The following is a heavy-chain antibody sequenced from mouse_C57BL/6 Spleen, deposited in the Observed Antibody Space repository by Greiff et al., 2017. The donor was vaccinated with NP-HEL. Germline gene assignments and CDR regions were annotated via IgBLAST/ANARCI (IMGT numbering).Heavy chain of an antibody. CDR2: ILPGGGGT. J-gene: IGHJ2*01. Sequence: VQLQQSGAELMKPGASVTLSCKATGYTFTGYWIEWVKQRPGHGLEWIGEILPGGGGTNSNEKFTGKATFTADTSSNTAYMQLSSLTTEDSAIYYCAREEDGQRGDYFDYWGQGTTLTVSS. D-gene: IGHD2-3*01. CDR1: GYTFTGYW. V-gene: IGHV1-9*01. CDR3: AREEDGQRGDYFDY.